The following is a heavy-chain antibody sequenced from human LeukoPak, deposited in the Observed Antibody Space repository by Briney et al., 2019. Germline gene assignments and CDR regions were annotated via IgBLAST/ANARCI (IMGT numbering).Heavy chain of an antibody. Sequence: GGSLRLSCAASGFTFSSYSMNWVRQAPGKGLEWVSSISSSSSYIYYADSVKGRFTISRDNAKNSLYLQMDNLRAEDTGVYYCARDFYDGFALDYWGQGTLVTVSS. J-gene: IGHJ4*02. CDR2: ISSSSSYI. CDR1: GFTFSSYS. D-gene: IGHD2/OR15-2a*01. V-gene: IGHV3-21*03. CDR3: ARDFYDGFALDY.